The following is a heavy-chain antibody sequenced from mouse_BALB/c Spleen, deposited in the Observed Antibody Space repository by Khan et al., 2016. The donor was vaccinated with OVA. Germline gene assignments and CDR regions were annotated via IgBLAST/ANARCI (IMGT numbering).Heavy chain of an antibody. Sequence: EVELVESGGGLVKPGGSLKLSCALSGFAFSSYDMSWVRQTPEKRLEWVATISGTGIYTYYPDSVKGRFTISRNNARNTLYLQMSSLRSEDTALYYCARPSYYGNPWFAYWGQGTLVTVSA. D-gene: IGHD2-10*01. J-gene: IGHJ3*01. CDR2: ISGTGIYT. V-gene: IGHV5-9*02. CDR3: ARPSYYGNPWFAY. CDR1: GFAFSSYD.